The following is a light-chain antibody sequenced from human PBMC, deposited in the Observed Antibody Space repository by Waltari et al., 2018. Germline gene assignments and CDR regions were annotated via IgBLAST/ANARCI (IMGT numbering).Light chain of an antibody. CDR3: SSFAGNRGV. Sequence: QSALTQPPSASGSPGQSVTISCTGTSSDVGGYNYVSWYQQHPGKAPKLMIYEVTKRPSGVPDRFSGSKSGNTASLSVSGLRAEDEADYYGSSFAGNRGVFGGGTKLTVL. V-gene: IGLV2-8*01. CDR1: SSDVGGYNY. CDR2: EVT. J-gene: IGLJ3*02.